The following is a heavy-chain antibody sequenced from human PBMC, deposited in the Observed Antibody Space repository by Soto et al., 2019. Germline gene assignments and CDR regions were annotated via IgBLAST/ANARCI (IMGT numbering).Heavy chain of an antibody. CDR2: IWYDESNK. D-gene: IGHD3-22*01. V-gene: IGHV3-33*01. Sequence: QVLLVESGGGVVQPGRSLRLSCAASGFTFSSYGMHWVRQAPGKGLEWVAVIWYDESNKYYADSVKGRFTISRDNSKNTLYLLMNSLRVEDTAVYYCARGQFDDSSGGFDYWCEGTLVTVSS. CDR1: GFTFSSYG. J-gene: IGHJ4*02. CDR3: ARGQFDDSSGGFDY.